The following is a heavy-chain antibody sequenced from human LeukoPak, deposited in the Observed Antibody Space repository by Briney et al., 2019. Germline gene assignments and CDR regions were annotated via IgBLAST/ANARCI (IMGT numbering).Heavy chain of an antibody. CDR2: IKQDGSEK. Sequence: PGGSLRLSCAASGFTFSSYWMSWVRQAPGKGLEWVANIKQDGSEKYYVDSVKGRFTISRDNAKNSLYLQMNSLRAEGTAVYYCAMPGGDGGSYYFGYWGQGTLVTVSS. CDR3: AMPGGDGGSYYFGY. J-gene: IGHJ4*02. CDR1: GFTFSSYW. V-gene: IGHV3-7*01. D-gene: IGHD1-26*01.